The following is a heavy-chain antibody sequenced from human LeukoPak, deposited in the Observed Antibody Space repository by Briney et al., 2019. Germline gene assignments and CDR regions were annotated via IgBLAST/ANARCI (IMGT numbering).Heavy chain of an antibody. V-gene: IGHV3-7*01. D-gene: IGHD4-17*01. J-gene: IGHJ4*02. CDR3: ARNATVTDY. CDR2: IKQDGSQI. CDR1: GFTVSTNY. Sequence: PGGSLRLSCAASGFTVSTNYMSWVRQAPGKGLEWVANIKQDGSQIYYVGSVKGRFTISRDNAKGSLYLQMNSLRAEDTAVYYCARNATVTDYWGQGTLVTVSS.